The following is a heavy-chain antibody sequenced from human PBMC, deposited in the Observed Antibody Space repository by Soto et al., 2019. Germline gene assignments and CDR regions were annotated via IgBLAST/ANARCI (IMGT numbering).Heavy chain of an antibody. CDR2: IVVGSGNT. D-gene: IGHD2-2*02. J-gene: IGHJ6*02. V-gene: IGHV1-58*01. Sequence: SVKVSCKASGFTFTSSAVQWVRQARGQRLEWIGWIVVGSGNTNYAQKFQERVTITRDMSTSTAYMELSSLRSEDTAVYYCAAEGLGYCSSTSCYRNYYYGMDVWGQGTTVTVSS. CDR3: AAEGLGYCSSTSCYRNYYYGMDV. CDR1: GFTFTSSA.